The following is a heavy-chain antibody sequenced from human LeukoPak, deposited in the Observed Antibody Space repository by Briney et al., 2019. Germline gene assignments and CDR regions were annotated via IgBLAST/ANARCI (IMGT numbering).Heavy chain of an antibody. CDR1: GGSISSGSYY. D-gene: IGHD1-14*01. J-gene: IGHJ4*02. CDR2: IYYSGST. V-gene: IGHV4-61*10. CDR3: ATGESEVYFDY. Sequence: SETLSLTCTVSGGSISSGSYYWSWIRQPAGKGLEWIGYIYYSGSTNYNPSLKSRVTISVDTSKNQFSLKLSSVTAADTAVYYCATGESEVYFDYWGQGTLVTVSS.